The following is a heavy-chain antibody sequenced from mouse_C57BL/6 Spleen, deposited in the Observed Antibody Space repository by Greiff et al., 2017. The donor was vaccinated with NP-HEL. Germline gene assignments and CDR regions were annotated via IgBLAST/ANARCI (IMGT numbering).Heavy chain of an antibody. J-gene: IGHJ1*03. V-gene: IGHV2-9-1*01. CDR1: GFSLTSYA. Sequence: QVQLKESGPGLVAPSQCLSITCTVSGFSLTSYAISWVRQPPGKGLEWLGVIWTGGGTNYNSAIKSRLSISKDNSKSQVVLKINSRQTDDTVRYYGAIDTWKYVDVWGTGTTVTVSS. CDR3: AIDTWKYVDV. CDR2: IWTGGGT.